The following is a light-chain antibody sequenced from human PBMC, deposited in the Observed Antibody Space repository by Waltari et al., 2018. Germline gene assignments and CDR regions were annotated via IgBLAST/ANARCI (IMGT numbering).Light chain of an antibody. CDR2: AAS. CDR3: QTYYSPPFT. CDR1: QGTSNY. Sequence: DIQMTQSPSSLSASVGDRVTITCRASQGTSNYLAWYQQKPGKVPHLLIYAASTLQSGVPSRFSGSGSGTHFTLTIASLQPEDVATYYCQTYYSPPFTFGPGTTVDIK. V-gene: IGKV1-27*01. J-gene: IGKJ3*01.